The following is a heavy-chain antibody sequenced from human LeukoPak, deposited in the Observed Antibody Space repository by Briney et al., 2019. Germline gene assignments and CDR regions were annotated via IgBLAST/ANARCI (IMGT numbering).Heavy chain of an antibody. D-gene: IGHD6-19*01. CDR3: ASRIAVHPQY. V-gene: IGHV3-30-3*01. Sequence: GGSLRLSCAASGFTFSSYATHWVRQAPGKGLEWVAVISYDGSNKYYADSVKGRFTISRDSSKNTLYLQMNSLRAEDTAVYYCASRIAVHPQYWGQGTLVTVSS. CDR1: GFTFSSYA. CDR2: ISYDGSNK. J-gene: IGHJ4*02.